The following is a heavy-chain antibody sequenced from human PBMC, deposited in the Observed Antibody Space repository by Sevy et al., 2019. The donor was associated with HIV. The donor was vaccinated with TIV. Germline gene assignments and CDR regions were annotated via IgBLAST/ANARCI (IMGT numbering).Heavy chain of an antibody. V-gene: IGHV3-30*02. CDR3: AKDRVVVVPAAPGLGYYYGMDV. J-gene: IGHJ6*02. CDR1: GFTFNYYG. Sequence: GGSLRLSCAASGFTFNYYGMYWVRQAPGKGLEWVSFIRYDGSNKDYADSGKGRFTISRDNSKNTVYLQMNSLRGEDTAVYHCAKDRVVVVPAAPGLGYYYGMDVWGQGTTVTVSS. CDR2: IRYDGSNK. D-gene: IGHD2-2*01.